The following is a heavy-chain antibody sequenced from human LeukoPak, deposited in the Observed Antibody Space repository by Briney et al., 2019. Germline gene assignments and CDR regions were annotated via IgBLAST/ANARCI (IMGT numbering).Heavy chain of an antibody. CDR1: GFTFSSYA. Sequence: GGSLRLSCAASGFTFSSYAMSWVRQAPGKGLEWVSAICGSGGSTYYADSVKGRFTISRDNSKNTLYLQMNSLRAEDTAVYYCAKDPVVVVVAADFDYWGQGTLVTVSS. CDR3: AKDPVVVVVAADFDY. V-gene: IGHV3-23*01. CDR2: ICGSGGST. J-gene: IGHJ4*02. D-gene: IGHD2-15*01.